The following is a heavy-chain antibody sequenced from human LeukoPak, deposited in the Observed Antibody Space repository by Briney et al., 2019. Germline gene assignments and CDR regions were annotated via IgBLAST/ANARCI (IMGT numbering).Heavy chain of an antibody. CDR3: ARARDYSESGGYDWYFDL. J-gene: IGHJ2*01. V-gene: IGHV1-2*02. CDR2: INPKSGDT. D-gene: IGHD3-22*01. Sequence: ASVKVSCKASGYSFTDYYIHWVRQAPGQGLECMGWINPKSGDTNYARKIQGRVTMTRDTSISTAYMELNGLRSDDTAFYYCARARDYSESGGYDWYFDLWGRGALVTVSS. CDR1: GYSFTDYY.